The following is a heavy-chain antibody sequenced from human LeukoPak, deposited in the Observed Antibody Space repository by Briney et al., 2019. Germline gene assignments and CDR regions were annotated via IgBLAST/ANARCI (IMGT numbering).Heavy chain of an antibody. D-gene: IGHD3-10*01. CDR1: GFTYSSYS. CDR3: AREGENHALY. V-gene: IGHV3-7*01. CDR2: IKQDGSEK. Sequence: GGPLRLSCAASGFTYSSYSMSWVRQAPGKGLGWVANIKQDGSEKYYVDSVKGRFTISRDNAKNSLYLQMNSLRAEDTAVYYCAREGENHALYWGQGTLVTVSS. J-gene: IGHJ4*02.